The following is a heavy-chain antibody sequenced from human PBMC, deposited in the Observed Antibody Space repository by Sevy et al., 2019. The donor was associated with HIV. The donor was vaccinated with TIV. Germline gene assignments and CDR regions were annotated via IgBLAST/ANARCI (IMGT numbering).Heavy chain of an antibody. Sequence: GGSLRLSCAASGFTFSSYSLNWVRQAPGKGLECVSSISSSSSTIYYADSVKGRFTISRDNAKNSLYLQMNSLRDEDTAVYYCRAYCSGDGDCYNPFDIWGQGTMVTVSS. CDR2: ISSSSSTI. CDR3: RAYCSGDGDCYNPFDI. CDR1: GFTFSSYS. V-gene: IGHV3-48*02. D-gene: IGHD2-21*02. J-gene: IGHJ3*02.